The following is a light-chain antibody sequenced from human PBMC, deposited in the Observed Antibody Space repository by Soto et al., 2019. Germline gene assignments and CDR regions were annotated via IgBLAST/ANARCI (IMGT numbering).Light chain of an antibody. CDR1: QTISIY. J-gene: IGKJ1*01. CDR3: QQRFIIPCT. CDR2: AAS. Sequence: DIQMTQSPSSVSASVGDRVTITCRASQTISIYVNWYQQKPGKAPKLLIYAASSLQSGVPSRFSGSVSGRDFTLTISSLQPEDFVTYYCQQRFIIPCTFGQGTKVEIK. V-gene: IGKV1-39*01.